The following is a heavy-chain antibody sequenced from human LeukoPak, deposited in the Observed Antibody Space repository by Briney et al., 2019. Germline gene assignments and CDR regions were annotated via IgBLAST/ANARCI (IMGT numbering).Heavy chain of an antibody. J-gene: IGHJ5*02. CDR2: ISAYNGNT. V-gene: IGHV1-18*01. D-gene: IGHD3-3*01. Sequence: GASVKVSCKASGYTFTSYGISWVRQAPGQGLEWMGWISAYNGNTNYARKLQGRVTMTTDTSTSTAYMELRSLRSDDTAVYYCARGSETYYDFWSGYFIRVPDHNWFDPWGQGTLVTVSS. CDR3: ARGSETYYDFWSGYFIRVPDHNWFDP. CDR1: GYTFTSYG.